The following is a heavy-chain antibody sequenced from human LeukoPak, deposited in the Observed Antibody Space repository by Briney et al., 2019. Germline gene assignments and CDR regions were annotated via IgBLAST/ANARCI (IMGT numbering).Heavy chain of an antibody. CDR2: IYSGGST. D-gene: IGHD4-17*01. V-gene: IGHV3-66*02. J-gene: IGHJ3*02. CDR1: GFTVSSNY. CDR3: AREGYGPLLRAFDI. Sequence: GGSLRLSCAASGFTVSSNYMSWVRQAPGKGLEWVSVIYSGGSTYYAVSVKGRFTISRDNSKNTLYLQMNSLRAEDTAVYYCAREGYGPLLRAFDIWGQGTMVTVSS.